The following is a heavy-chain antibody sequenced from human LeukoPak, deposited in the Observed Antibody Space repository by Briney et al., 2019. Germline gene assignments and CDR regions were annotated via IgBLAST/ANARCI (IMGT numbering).Heavy chain of an antibody. D-gene: IGHD6-19*01. Sequence: PGGSLRLSCAASGFTFSSYSMNWVRQAPGKGLEWVSAISGSGGSTYYADSVKGRFTISRDNSKNTLYLQMNSLRSEDTAVYYCAAVRPSSSGWMINPTFDYWGQGTLVTVSS. J-gene: IGHJ4*02. CDR2: ISGSGGST. CDR1: GFTFSSYS. V-gene: IGHV3-23*01. CDR3: AAVRPSSSGWMINPTFDY.